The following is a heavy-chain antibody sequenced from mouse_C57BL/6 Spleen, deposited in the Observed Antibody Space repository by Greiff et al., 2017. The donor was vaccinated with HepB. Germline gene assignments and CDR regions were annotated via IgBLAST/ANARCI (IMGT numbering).Heavy chain of an antibody. CDR1: GYTFTSYW. Sequence: VQLQQSGAELVKPGASVKMSCKASGYTFTSYWITWVKQRPGQGLEWIGDIYPGSGSTNYNEKFKSKATLTVDTSSSTAYMQLSSLTSEDSAVYYCAREGGRYDGGYWGQGTTLTVSS. CDR2: IYPGSGST. J-gene: IGHJ2*01. D-gene: IGHD2-12*01. V-gene: IGHV1-55*01. CDR3: AREGGRYDGGY.